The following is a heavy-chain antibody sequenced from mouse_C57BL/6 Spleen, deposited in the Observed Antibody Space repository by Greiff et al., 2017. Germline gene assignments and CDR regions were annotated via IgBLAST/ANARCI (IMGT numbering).Heavy chain of an antibody. J-gene: IGHJ4*01. D-gene: IGHD2-4*01. V-gene: IGHV1-69*01. CDR2: IDPSDSYT. CDR1: GYTFTSYW. Sequence: VQLQQPGAELVMPGASVKLSCKASGYTFTSYWMHWVKQRPGQGLEWIGEIDPSDSYTNYNQKFKGKSTLTVDKSSSTAYMQLSSLTSEDSAVYYCASDCDYDYSIDYWGQGTPVTVSS. CDR3: ASDCDYDYSIDY.